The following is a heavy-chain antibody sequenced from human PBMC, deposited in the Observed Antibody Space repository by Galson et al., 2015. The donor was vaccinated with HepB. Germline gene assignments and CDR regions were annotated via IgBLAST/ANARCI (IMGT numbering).Heavy chain of an antibody. CDR1: GFTFSSYG. CDR3: AKVPRSAEDYYDSSGYYYGGLDYYYGMDV. J-gene: IGHJ6*02. Sequence: SLRLSCAASGFTFSSYGMHWVRQAPGKGLEWVAVISYDGSNKYYADSVKGRFTISRDNSKNTLYLQMNSLRAEDTAVYYCAKVPRSAEDYYDSSGYYYGGLDYYYGMDVWGQGTTVTVSS. D-gene: IGHD3-22*01. CDR2: ISYDGSNK. V-gene: IGHV3-30*18.